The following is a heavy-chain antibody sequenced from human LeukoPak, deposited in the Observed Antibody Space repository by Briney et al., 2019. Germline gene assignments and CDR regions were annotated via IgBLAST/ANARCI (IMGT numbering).Heavy chain of an antibody. CDR1: GGSIDTYY. CDR3: AREAKQWLINWFDP. CDR2: VFHTGST. V-gene: IGHV4-59*12. Sequence: SETLSLTCTVSGGSIDTYYWNWIRQPPGKGLEWIGYVFHTGSTNYNPSLKSRVTISVDTSKNQFSLKLSSVTAADTAVYYCAREAKQWLINWFDPWGQGTLVTVSS. D-gene: IGHD6-19*01. J-gene: IGHJ5*02.